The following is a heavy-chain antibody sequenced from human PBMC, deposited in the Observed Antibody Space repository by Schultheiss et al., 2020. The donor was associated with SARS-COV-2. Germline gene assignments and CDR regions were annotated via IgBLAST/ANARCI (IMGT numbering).Heavy chain of an antibody. V-gene: IGHV4-59*08. J-gene: IGHJ4*02. CDR2: INHSGST. CDR3: ARGYGGNSFDY. Sequence: SETLSLTCTVSGGSISSYYWSWIRQPPGKGLEWIGEINHSGSTNYNPSLKSRVTISVDTSKNQFSLKLSSVTAADTAVYYCARGYGGNSFDYWGQGTLVTVSS. D-gene: IGHD4-23*01. CDR1: GGSISSYY.